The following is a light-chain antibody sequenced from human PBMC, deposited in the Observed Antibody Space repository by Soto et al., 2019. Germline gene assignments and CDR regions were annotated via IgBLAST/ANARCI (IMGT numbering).Light chain of an antibody. V-gene: IGKV3-15*01. CDR3: QQYNNWPPLT. Sequence: EIVMTQSPATLSVSPGERATLSCRASQSVSSNLAWYQQKPGQAPRLLIYGASTRATGIPARFSGSGSGTEFTLTISSLQSEDFAVYYCQQYNNWPPLTCGRGTKVEIK. CDR2: GAS. CDR1: QSVSSN. J-gene: IGKJ4*01.